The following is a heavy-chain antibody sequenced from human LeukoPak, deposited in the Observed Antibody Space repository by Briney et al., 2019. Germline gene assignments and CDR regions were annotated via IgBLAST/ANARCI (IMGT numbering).Heavy chain of an antibody. CDR1: GGSISSYY. CDR2: ISDIGSI. J-gene: IGHJ5*02. V-gene: IGHV4-59*12. CDR3: ALTVVPAASPVGNWFDP. D-gene: IGHD2-2*01. Sequence: SETLSLTCTVSGGSISSYYWSWIRQPPGKGLEWIAYISDIGSINYNPSLKSRVTISVDTSKNQVSLKLSSVTAADTAVYYCALTVVPAASPVGNWFDPWGQGTLVTVSS.